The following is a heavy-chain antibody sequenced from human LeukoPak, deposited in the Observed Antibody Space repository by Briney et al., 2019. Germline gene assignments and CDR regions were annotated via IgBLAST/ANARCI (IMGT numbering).Heavy chain of an antibody. J-gene: IGHJ4*02. Sequence: GGSLRLSCAASGFTFDDYAMHWVRQAPGKGLEWVSGISWNSGSIGYADSVKGRFTISRDNAKNSLYLQMNSLRAEDTAVYYCAKSRSSGYYFNYFDYWGQGTLVTVSS. CDR2: ISWNSGSI. V-gene: IGHV3-9*01. CDR3: AKSRSSGYYFNYFDY. D-gene: IGHD3-22*01. CDR1: GFTFDDYA.